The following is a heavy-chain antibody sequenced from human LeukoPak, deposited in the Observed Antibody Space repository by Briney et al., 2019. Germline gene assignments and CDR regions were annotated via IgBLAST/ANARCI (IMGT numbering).Heavy chain of an antibody. J-gene: IGHJ4*02. V-gene: IGHV3-11*01. CDR2: ISSSGSTI. CDR1: GLTFSDYY. CDR3: ARVTLTSANFDY. Sequence: PGGSLRLSCAASGLTFSDYYMSWIRQAPGKGLEWVSCISSSGSTIYYADSVKGRFTISRDNAKNSLYLQMNSLRAEDTAVYYCARVTLTSANFDYWGQGTLVTVSS.